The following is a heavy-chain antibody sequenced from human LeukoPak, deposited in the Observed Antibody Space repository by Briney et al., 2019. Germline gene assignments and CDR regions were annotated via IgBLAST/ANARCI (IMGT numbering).Heavy chain of an antibody. Sequence: SETLSLTCTVSGGSISSSSFWGWIRRPPGKGLEWIGHIFYSGSTYYNPSLKSRVTLSVDTSDNQFSLRLTSVSAADTAIYYCARRGITYSTSYFDSWGQGILATVSP. V-gene: IGHV4-39*01. CDR1: GGSISSSSF. CDR2: IFYSGST. D-gene: IGHD6-13*01. CDR3: ARRGITYSTSYFDS. J-gene: IGHJ4*02.